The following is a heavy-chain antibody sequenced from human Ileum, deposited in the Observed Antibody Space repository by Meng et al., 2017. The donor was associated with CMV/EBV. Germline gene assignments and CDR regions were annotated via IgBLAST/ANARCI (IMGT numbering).Heavy chain of an antibody. V-gene: IGHV3-48*04. CDR3: ARKGWIYREAFDM. CDR2: ISTQSLTT. J-gene: IGHJ3*02. D-gene: IGHD3-16*02. CDR1: GFTLSSYD. Sequence: GESLKISCVASGFTLSSYDMHWVRQAPGKGLEWISHISTQSLTTVYADSVKGRFNISRDNAKNSLYLQMNSLGAEDTAVYYCARKGWIYREAFDMWGQGTRVTVSS.